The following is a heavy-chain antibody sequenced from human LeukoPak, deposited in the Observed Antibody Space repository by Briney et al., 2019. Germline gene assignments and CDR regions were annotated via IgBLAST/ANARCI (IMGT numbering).Heavy chain of an antibody. CDR1: GSSINNNF. CDR3: ARHRDYYDT. CDR2: IYSSGSA. D-gene: IGHD3-22*01. V-gene: IGHV4-59*08. Sequence: PSETLSLTCTVSGSSINNNFWTWIRQLPGKGLEWTGYIYSSGSANYNPSLKSRVIISGDTSKNQISLRLTSVTAADTAMYFCARHRDYYDTWGHGTLVTVSS. J-gene: IGHJ4*01.